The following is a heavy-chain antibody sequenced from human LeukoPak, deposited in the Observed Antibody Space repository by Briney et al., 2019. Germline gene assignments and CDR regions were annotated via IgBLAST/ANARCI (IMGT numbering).Heavy chain of an antibody. Sequence: GGSLRLSCAASAFTVSSNNMNWVRQAPGKGLEWVSVINSGGSTYYADSVKGSFTISRDNSKNTVDLQMNSLRAEDTAVYYCARERSYDSSGCRPPGHYGMDVWGQGTTVTVSS. D-gene: IGHD3-22*01. CDR1: AFTVSSNN. CDR2: INSGGST. V-gene: IGHV3-66*01. CDR3: ARERSYDSSGCRPPGHYGMDV. J-gene: IGHJ6*02.